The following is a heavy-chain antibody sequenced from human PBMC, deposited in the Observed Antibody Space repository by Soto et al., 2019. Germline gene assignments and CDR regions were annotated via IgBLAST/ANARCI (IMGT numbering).Heavy chain of an antibody. Sequence: QVQLVQSGAEVKQPGASVRVSCKASGSTHTIYFIHWLRQAPGQGLEWMGWINSVSGGTNYAHKFQGRVTMTRDTSITTAFMDLSGLRSDDTAVYYCARGGSYYAHWGQGTLVSVSS. J-gene: IGHJ4*02. CDR3: ARGGSYYAH. CDR1: GSTHTIYF. CDR2: INSVSGGT. V-gene: IGHV1-2*02. D-gene: IGHD1-26*01.